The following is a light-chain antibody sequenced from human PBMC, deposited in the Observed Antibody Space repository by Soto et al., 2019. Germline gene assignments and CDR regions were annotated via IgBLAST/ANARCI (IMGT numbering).Light chain of an antibody. CDR3: QQDGSSRT. CDR2: GAS. J-gene: IGKJ1*01. CDR1: QSVSSSY. Sequence: EIVLTQSPGTLSLSPGERATLSCRASQSVSSSYLAWYQQKPGQAPRLLIYGASSRATGIPDRFSGSGSGTDFPLTISSLEPEDFAVYYCQQDGSSRTFGQGTKVEIK. V-gene: IGKV3-20*01.